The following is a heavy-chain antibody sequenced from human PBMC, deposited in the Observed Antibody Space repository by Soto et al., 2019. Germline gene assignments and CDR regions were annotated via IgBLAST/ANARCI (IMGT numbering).Heavy chain of an antibody. D-gene: IGHD3-16*01. CDR1: GFTFSNYA. J-gene: IGHJ4*02. CDR2: ISGSGGRS. V-gene: IGHV3-23*01. Sequence: EVQLLDSGGGLVQPGGSLRLSCAASGFTFSNYAMTWVRQAPGKGLEWVSGISGSGGRSYYADSVKGRFTISRDNSKSTLYLRMNILRAEDTAVYYCAKAYFVWSSEQPYYFDYWGQGTLVTVSS. CDR3: AKAYFVWSSEQPYYFDY.